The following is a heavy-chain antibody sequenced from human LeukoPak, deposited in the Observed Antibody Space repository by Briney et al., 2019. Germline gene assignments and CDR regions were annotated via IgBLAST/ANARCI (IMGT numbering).Heavy chain of an antibody. D-gene: IGHD6-13*01. V-gene: IGHV3-48*01. J-gene: IGHJ3*02. Sequence: GSLRLSCAASGFTFSSYSMNWVRQAPGKGLEWVSYISSSSSTIYYVDSVKGRFTISRDNAKNSLYLQMNSLRAEDTAVYYCARVYSSSWYLEWGAFDIWGQGTMVTVSS. CDR1: GFTFSSYS. CDR2: ISSSSSTI. CDR3: ARVYSSSWYLEWGAFDI.